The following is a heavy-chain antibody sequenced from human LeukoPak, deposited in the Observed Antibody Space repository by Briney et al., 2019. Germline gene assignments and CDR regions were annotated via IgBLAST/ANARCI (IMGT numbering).Heavy chain of an antibody. Sequence: ASVKVSCKASGYTFTGYYMHWVRQAPGQGLEWMGWINPNSGGTNYAQKFQGRVTMTRDTSINTAYMELSRLRSDDTAVYYCASWGYSYGSVFDGGSYWGQGTLVTVSS. CDR2: INPNSGGT. CDR1: GYTFTGYY. J-gene: IGHJ4*02. CDR3: ASWGYSYGSVFDGGSY. V-gene: IGHV1-2*02. D-gene: IGHD5-18*01.